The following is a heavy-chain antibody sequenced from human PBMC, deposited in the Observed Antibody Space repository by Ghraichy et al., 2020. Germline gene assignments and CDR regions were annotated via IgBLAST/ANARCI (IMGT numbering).Heavy chain of an antibody. CDR1: GFTFSDHY. CDR2: TRNKADSYTT. D-gene: IGHD2-2*01. CDR3: ARDRGFCSSTSCYGDWYFDL. V-gene: IGHV3-72*01. Sequence: GGSLRLSCAASGFTFSDHYMDWVRQAPGKGLEWVGRTRNKADSYTTEYAASVKGRFTISRDDSKNSLYLHMNSLKIEDTAVYYRARDRGFCSSTSCYGDWYFDLWGRGTLVTVSS. J-gene: IGHJ2*01.